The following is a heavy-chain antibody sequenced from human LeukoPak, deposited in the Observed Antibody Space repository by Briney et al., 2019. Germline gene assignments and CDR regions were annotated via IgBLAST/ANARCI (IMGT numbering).Heavy chain of an antibody. CDR2: IIPIFGTA. D-gene: IGHD6-19*01. V-gene: IGHV1-69*05. CDR3: ARDGYSSGWYYFDY. Sequence: SVKVSCKASGGTFSSYAISWVRQAPGQGLEWMGGIIPIFGTANYAQKFQGRVTTTTGESTSTAYMELSSLRSEDTAVYYCARDGYSSGWYYFDYWGQGTLVTVSS. CDR1: GGTFSSYA. J-gene: IGHJ4*02.